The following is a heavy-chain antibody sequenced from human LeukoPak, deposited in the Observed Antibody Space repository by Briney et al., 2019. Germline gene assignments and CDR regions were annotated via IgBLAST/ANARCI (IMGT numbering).Heavy chain of an antibody. Sequence: SETLSLTCAVYGGSFSGYYLSWIRQPPGKGLEWIGEINHSGSSNYNPSLKRRRTISVDTSKNQFSLKLSSVAAADTAVYYCASGSSGLGYCSSTSFYRPSWFDPWGQGTLVTVSS. CDR3: ASGSSGLGYCSSTSFYRPSWFDP. CDR1: GGSFSGYY. J-gene: IGHJ5*02. CDR2: INHSGSS. V-gene: IGHV4-34*01. D-gene: IGHD2-2*02.